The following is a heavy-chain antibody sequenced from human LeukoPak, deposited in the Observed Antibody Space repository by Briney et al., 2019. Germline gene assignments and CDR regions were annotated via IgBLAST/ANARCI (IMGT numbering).Heavy chain of an antibody. CDR3: ARVHCSSTSCYRSAYYGSNKERYFDY. D-gene: IGHD2-2*02. Sequence: SETLSLTCAVYGGSFSGYYWSWIRQPPGKGLEWIGEINHSGSTNYNPSLKSRVTISVDTSKNQFSLKLSPVTAADTAVYYCARVHCSSTSCYRSAYYGSNKERYFDYWGQGTLVTVSS. V-gene: IGHV4-34*01. CDR1: GGSFSGYY. J-gene: IGHJ4*02. CDR2: INHSGST.